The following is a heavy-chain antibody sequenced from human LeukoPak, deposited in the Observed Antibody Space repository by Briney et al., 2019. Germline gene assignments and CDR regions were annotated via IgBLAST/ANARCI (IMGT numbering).Heavy chain of an antibody. V-gene: IGHV4-30-4*01. CDR1: GGSISSGDYY. J-gene: IGHJ4*02. Sequence: SETLSLTCTVSGGSISSGDYYWSWIRQPPGKGLEWIGYIYYSGSTYYNPSLKSRVTISVDTSKNQFSLKLSSVTAADTAVYYCARVPCSSTSCKGFYFDYWGQGTLVTVSS. D-gene: IGHD2-2*01. CDR3: ARVPCSSTSCKGFYFDY. CDR2: IYYSGST.